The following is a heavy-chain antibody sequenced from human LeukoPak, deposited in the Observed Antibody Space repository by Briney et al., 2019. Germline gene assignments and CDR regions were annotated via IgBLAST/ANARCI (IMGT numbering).Heavy chain of an antibody. CDR2: ISSSGSTI. CDR1: GFTFSDYY. CDR3: ARVSSIAARAATPHFDY. J-gene: IGHJ4*02. D-gene: IGHD6-6*01. Sequence: PGGSLRLSCAASGFTFSDYYMSWIRQAPGKGLEWVSYISSSGSTIYYADSVKGRFTISRDNAKNSLYLQMNSLRAEDTAVYYCARVSSIAARAATPHFDYWGQGTLVTVSS. V-gene: IGHV3-11*04.